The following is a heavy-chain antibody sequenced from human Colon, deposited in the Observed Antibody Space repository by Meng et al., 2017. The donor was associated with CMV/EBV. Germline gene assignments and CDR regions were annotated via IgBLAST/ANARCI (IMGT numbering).Heavy chain of an antibody. Sequence: QLQQAGAGLLKPSETLSLTVVVSGGSFSNYYWSWIRQSPGKGLEWIGDIHQSGITNHNPSLKSRVTISIDTSKNQFSLKLSSVTAADTALYYCAGGTYQAWEVLYFWGQGTLVTVSS. V-gene: IGHV4-34*01. CDR1: GGSFSNYY. D-gene: IGHD3-10*01. J-gene: IGHJ4*02. CDR2: IHQSGIT. CDR3: AGGTYQAWEVLYF.